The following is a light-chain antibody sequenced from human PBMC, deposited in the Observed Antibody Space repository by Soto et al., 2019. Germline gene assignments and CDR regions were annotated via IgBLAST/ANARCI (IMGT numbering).Light chain of an antibody. Sequence: QPASVSGSPGQSITISCTGTSSDVGSYNLVSWYQQHPGKAPKLMIYEGSKRPSGVSNRFSGSKSGNTASLTISGLQAEDEADYYCCSYAGSSTWVFGGGTKLTVL. CDR3: CSYAGSSTWV. CDR2: EGS. V-gene: IGLV2-23*01. CDR1: SSDVGSYNL. J-gene: IGLJ2*01.